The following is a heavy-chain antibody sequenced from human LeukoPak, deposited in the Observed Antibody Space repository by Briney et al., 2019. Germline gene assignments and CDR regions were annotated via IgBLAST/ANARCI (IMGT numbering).Heavy chain of an antibody. CDR3: AAGGTYYYNSSGYLYEP. D-gene: IGHD3-22*01. CDR2: LYSHGRT. CDR1: GVTLSNYA. J-gene: IGHJ5*02. Sequence: GGSLRLSCVASGVTLSNYAMSWVRQAPGKGLEWLSVLYSHGRTDYADSVKGRFTISRDNSRNTLYLQMNSLRAEDTAVYYCAAGGTYYYNSSGYLYEPWGQGTLVTVSS. V-gene: IGHV3-53*01.